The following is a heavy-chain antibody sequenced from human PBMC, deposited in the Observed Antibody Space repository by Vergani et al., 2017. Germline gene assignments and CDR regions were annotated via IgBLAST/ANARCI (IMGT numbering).Heavy chain of an antibody. CDR2: IVVGSGNT. CDR1: GFTFTSSA. CDR3: ARDRYCSSTSCSHRFDP. J-gene: IGHJ5*02. Sequence: QMQLVQSGPEVKKPGTSVKVSCKASGFTFTSSAMQWVRQARGQRLEWIGWIVVGSGNTNYAQKFQERVTMTRNTSISTAYMELSSLRSEDTAVYYCARDRYCSSTSCSHRFDPWGQGTLVTVSS. D-gene: IGHD2-2*01. V-gene: IGHV1-58*02.